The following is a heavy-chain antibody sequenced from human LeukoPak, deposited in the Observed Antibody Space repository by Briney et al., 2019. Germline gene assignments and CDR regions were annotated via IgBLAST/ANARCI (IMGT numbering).Heavy chain of an antibody. CDR1: GFTFSSYS. CDR3: ASLQNVPSYYYYYVMDV. CDR2: ISSSSTI. J-gene: IGHJ6*02. D-gene: IGHD2/OR15-2a*01. Sequence: GGSLRLSCAASGFTFSSYSMNWVRQAPGKGLEWVSYISSSSTIYYADSVKGRFTISRDDAKNSLYLQMNSLRAEDTAVYYCASLQNVPSYYYYYVMDVWGQGTTVTVSS. V-gene: IGHV3-48*04.